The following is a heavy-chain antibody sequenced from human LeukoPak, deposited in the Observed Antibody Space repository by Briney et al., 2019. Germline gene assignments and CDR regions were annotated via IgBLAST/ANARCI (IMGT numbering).Heavy chain of an antibody. CDR2: ISSSGSTI. J-gene: IGHJ5*02. CDR3: ARGSYNWNYVPNNWFDP. CDR1: GFTFSSYE. D-gene: IGHD1-7*01. Sequence: GGSLRLSCAASGFTFSSYEMNWVRQAPGKGLEWVSYISSSGSTIYYADSVKGRFTISRDNAKNSLYLQMNSLRAEDTAVCYCARGSYNWNYVPNNWFDPWGQGTLVTVSS. V-gene: IGHV3-48*03.